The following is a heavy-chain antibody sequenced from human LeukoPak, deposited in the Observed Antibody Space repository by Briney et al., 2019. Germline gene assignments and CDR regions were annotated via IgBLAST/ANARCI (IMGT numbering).Heavy chain of an antibody. Sequence: ASVKVSCKASGYTFTAYFIHWVRQAPGQGLEWMGWINPNSGGTNYEQKFQGRVTMTTDTSISTAYMDLSRLRSDDTAVYYCARGGRGLRTPVWGQGTLVTVSS. V-gene: IGHV1-2*02. CDR2: INPNSGGT. J-gene: IGHJ4*02. CDR3: ARGGRGLRTPV. D-gene: IGHD1/OR15-1a*01. CDR1: GYTFTAYF.